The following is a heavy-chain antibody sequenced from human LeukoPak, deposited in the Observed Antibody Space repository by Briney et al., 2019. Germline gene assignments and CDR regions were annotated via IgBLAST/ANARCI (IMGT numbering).Heavy chain of an antibody. CDR1: GFTFSENW. CDR2: INRDGGLT. D-gene: IGHD6-13*01. V-gene: IGHV3-74*01. Sequence: GGSVRLSCVASGFTFSENWVHWVRQAPGKGLAWVSHINRDGGLTNYADSVKGRFTISRDNARNTVYLQMSSLRVEDTAIYFCAREEHRLAEAGTSAFDLGGQGTLVTVSP. CDR3: AREEHRLAEAGTSAFDL. J-gene: IGHJ3*01.